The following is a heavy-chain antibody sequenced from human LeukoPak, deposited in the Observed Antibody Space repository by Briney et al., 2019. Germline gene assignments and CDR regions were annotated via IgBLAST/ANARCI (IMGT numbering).Heavy chain of an antibody. CDR1: GFNFNHYW. J-gene: IGHJ4*02. CDR3: ARGGSESDY. Sequence: PGGSLRLSCAASGFNFNHYWMTWVRQSPGKGLEWVANIKEDGTEKNYVDSVKGRFTISRDNAKNSLYLQMSSLRAEDTAVYYCARGGSESDYWGQGTRVTVSS. V-gene: IGHV3-7*01. CDR2: IKEDGTEK.